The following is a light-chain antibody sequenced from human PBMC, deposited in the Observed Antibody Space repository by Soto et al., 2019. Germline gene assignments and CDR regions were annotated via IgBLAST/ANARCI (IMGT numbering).Light chain of an antibody. J-gene: IGLJ1*01. V-gene: IGLV2-23*01. Sequence: QSVLTQPASVPGTPGPSITISCAGTRSDVGSYNLVSWYQQHPGKAPKLMIYEGSKRPSGVSNRFSGSKSGNTASLTISGLQAEDEADYYCCSYAGSSTPYVFGTGTKVTVL. CDR1: RSDVGSYNL. CDR3: CSYAGSSTPYV. CDR2: EGS.